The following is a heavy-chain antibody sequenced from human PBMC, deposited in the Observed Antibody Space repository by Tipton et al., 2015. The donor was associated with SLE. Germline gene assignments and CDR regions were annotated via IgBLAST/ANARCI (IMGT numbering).Heavy chain of an antibody. D-gene: IGHD4-17*01. V-gene: IGHV3-53*05. J-gene: IGHJ6*02. Sequence: GSLRLSCAASGFTVSSNYMTWVRQAPGKGLEWVSVMYGGGGTYYADAVKGRFTISRDNSKNTLYLQMNSLRAEDTAVYYCARHLVTTYYGMDVWGQGTTVTVSS. CDR2: MYGGGGT. CDR1: GFTVSSNY. CDR3: ARHLVTTYYGMDV.